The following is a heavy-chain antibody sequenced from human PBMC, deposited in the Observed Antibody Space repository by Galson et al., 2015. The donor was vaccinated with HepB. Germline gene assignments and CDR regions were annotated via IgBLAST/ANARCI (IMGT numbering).Heavy chain of an antibody. CDR2: ISNDGTGQ. V-gene: IGHV3-30-3*01. CDR3: ARDDAVSLLDY. CDR1: GYRFSNYA. J-gene: IGHJ4*02. Sequence: SLRLSCAVSGYRFSNYAMHWVRQAPGKGLEWVAIISNDGTGQHYADSVKGRFTISRDNSRNTLYLQMNSLRPEDTAVYYCARDDAVSLLDYWGQGTLVTVSS.